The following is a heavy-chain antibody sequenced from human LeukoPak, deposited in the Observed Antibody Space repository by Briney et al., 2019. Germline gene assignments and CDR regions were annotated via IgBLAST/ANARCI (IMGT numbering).Heavy chain of an antibody. CDR3: ARTPLWSGYSHFDY. CDR1: GFTFSSYA. Sequence: PGGSLRLSCAASGFTFSSYAMSWVRQAPGKGLEWVSAISGSGISTYYADSVKGRFTISRDSSKNTLYLQMNSLRAEDTAVYYCARTPLWSGYSHFDYWGQGTLVTVSS. V-gene: IGHV3-23*01. CDR2: ISGSGIST. J-gene: IGHJ4*02. D-gene: IGHD3-3*01.